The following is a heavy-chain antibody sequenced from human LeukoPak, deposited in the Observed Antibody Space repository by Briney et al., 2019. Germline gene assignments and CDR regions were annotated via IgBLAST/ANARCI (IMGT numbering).Heavy chain of an antibody. CDR3: ARRYCSGGSCYWFDP. Sequence: GESLKISCKGSGYSFTSYWVGWVRQMPGKSLEWMGIIYPGDSDTRYSPSFQGQVTISADKSISTAYLQWSSLKASDTATYYCARRYCSGGSCYWFDPWGQGTLVTVSS. CDR1: GYSFTSYW. V-gene: IGHV5-51*01. J-gene: IGHJ5*02. D-gene: IGHD2-15*01. CDR2: IYPGDSDT.